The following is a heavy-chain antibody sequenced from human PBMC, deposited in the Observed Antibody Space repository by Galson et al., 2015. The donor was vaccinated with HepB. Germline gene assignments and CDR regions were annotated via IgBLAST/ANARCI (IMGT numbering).Heavy chain of an antibody. Sequence: SLRLSCAASGFTFSSYAMSWVRQAPGKGLEWVSGISGRGDSTYYVDSVKGRFTISRDNSKNTLYLQMNSLRADDTAVYYCAKKRVTVTTSFDYWGQGTLVTVSS. CDR2: ISGRGDST. CDR1: GFTFSSYA. J-gene: IGHJ4*02. CDR3: AKKRVTVTTSFDY. D-gene: IGHD4-17*01. V-gene: IGHV3-23*01.